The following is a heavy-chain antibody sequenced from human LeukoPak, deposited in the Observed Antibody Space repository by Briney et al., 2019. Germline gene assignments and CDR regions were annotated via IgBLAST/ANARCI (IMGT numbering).Heavy chain of an antibody. CDR2: ISSSSSTI. D-gene: IGHD1-7*01. J-gene: IGHJ6*02. Sequence: GGSLRLSCAASGFTFSSYSMNWVRQAPGKGLEWVSYISSSSSTIYYADSVKGRFTISRDNAKNSLYLQMNSLRAEDTAVYYCACVGLPHQDGFYYYYGMDVWGQGTTVTVSS. CDR1: GFTFSSYS. V-gene: IGHV3-48*04. CDR3: ACVGLPHQDGFYYYYGMDV.